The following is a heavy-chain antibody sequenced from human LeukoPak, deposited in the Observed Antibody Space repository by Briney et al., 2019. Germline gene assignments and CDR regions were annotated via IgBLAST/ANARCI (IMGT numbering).Heavy chain of an antibody. CDR2: INIDGSST. J-gene: IGHJ5*02. CDR1: GFTFSSYW. Sequence: GGSLRLSCAASGFTFSSYWMHWVRQAPGKGLVGVSRINIDGSSTNYADSVKGRFTISRDNAKNTLHLQMDSLTVEDTAVYYCAVSNWMDPWGQGTLVTVSS. CDR3: AVSNWMDP. V-gene: IGHV3-74*01.